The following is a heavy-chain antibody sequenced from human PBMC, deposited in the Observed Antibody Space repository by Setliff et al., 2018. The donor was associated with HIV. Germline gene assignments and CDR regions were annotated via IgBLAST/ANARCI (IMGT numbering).Heavy chain of an antibody. Sequence: SETLSLTCTVSGDSISNHDWIWVRQPPGRGLEWIGHIYYTGSTRYNPSLQSRVTISLDTSKNQFSLKLNSVTAADSAIYYCARGWELLPYWALNVWGKGTTVTVSS. J-gene: IGHJ6*04. CDR2: IYYTGST. CDR1: GDSISNHD. D-gene: IGHD2-15*01. CDR3: ARGWELLPYWALNV. V-gene: IGHV4-59*11.